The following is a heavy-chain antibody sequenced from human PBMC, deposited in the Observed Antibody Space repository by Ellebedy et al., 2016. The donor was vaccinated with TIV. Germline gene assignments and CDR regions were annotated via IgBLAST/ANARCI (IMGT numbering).Heavy chain of an antibody. CDR1: GYTFTNYG. D-gene: IGHD1-14*01. CDR3: ARLRQSRDRSHWYFDL. Sequence: ASVKVSCXASGYTFTNYGISWVRQAPGQGLEFMGWISAFNGNTNYAQNLQGRVTMTTDTSTTTAYMELRSLRSDDTAVYYCARLRQSRDRSHWYFDLWGRGTLVTVSS. V-gene: IGHV1-18*01. CDR2: ISAFNGNT. J-gene: IGHJ2*01.